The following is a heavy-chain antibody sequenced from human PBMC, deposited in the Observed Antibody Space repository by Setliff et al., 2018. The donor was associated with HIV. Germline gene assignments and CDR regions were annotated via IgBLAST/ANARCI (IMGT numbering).Heavy chain of an antibody. CDR1: GGSISSGIYH. CDR3: ARAPTGVTNAFDI. CDR2: VYTTGGT. J-gene: IGHJ3*02. Sequence: ASETLSLTCTVSGGSISSGIYHWIWIRQPAGKGLEWIGHVYTTGGTNYNPSLESRLTISVDTSRNQFSLRLSSVTAADTAVYYCARAPTGVTNAFDIWGQGTMVTVSS. D-gene: IGHD2-8*02. V-gene: IGHV4-61*09.